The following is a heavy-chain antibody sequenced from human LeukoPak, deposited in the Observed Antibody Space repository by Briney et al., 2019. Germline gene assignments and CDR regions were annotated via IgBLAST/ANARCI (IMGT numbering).Heavy chain of an antibody. CDR2: IRSKANSYAT. Sequence: PGGSLRLSCAASGFTFSGSAMHWVRQASGKGLEWVGRIRSKANSYATAYAASVKGRFTISRDDSKNTAYLQMNSLKTEDTAVYYCTTLPSIAATFMDVWGKGTTVTVSS. D-gene: IGHD6-25*01. J-gene: IGHJ6*03. V-gene: IGHV3-73*01. CDR1: GFTFSGSA. CDR3: TTLPSIAATFMDV.